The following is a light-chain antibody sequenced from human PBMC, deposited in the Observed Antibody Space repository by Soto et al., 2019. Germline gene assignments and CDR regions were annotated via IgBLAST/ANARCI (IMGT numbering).Light chain of an antibody. V-gene: IGKV3-20*01. J-gene: IGKJ1*01. CDR1: QSVGGTY. CDR3: QQYGSSPGT. Sequence: EIVLTQSPGTLSLSPGERATPSCRASQSVGGTYSAWYQQKPGQAPRLLIYGASSGATGIPDRFSGSGSGTDFTLTISRLEPEDFALYYCQQYGSSPGTFGQGTKVEIK. CDR2: GAS.